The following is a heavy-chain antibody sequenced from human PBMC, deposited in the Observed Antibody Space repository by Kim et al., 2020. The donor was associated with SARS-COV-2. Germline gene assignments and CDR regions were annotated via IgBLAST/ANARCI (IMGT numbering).Heavy chain of an antibody. Sequence: SETLSLTCTVSGDSLSSDYWSWNRQPAGKGLEWIGRIYTSGRTNYNPSLQSRVTMSVDMSKNQFSLKLSSVTAADTAVDYFASALGHWGQGTLVTVSS. CDR2: IYTSGRT. CDR3: ASALGH. V-gene: IGHV4-4*07. D-gene: IGHD3-16*02. J-gene: IGHJ4*02. CDR1: GDSLSSDY.